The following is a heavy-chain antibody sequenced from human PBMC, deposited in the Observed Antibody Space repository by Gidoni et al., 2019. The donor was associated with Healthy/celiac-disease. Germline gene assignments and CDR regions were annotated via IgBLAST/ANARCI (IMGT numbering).Heavy chain of an antibody. Sequence: QVQLVQSGAEVKTPGSSVKVSCKSSGGTFSSYATTWVRQAPGQGLEWMGRIIPILGIANYAQKFQGRVTITADKSTSTAYMELSSLRSEDTAVYYCARVGITMVRGVPYYYYGMDVWGQGTTVTVSS. J-gene: IGHJ6*02. V-gene: IGHV1-69*04. CDR3: ARVGITMVRGVPYYYYGMDV. D-gene: IGHD3-10*01. CDR2: IIPILGIA. CDR1: GGTFSSYA.